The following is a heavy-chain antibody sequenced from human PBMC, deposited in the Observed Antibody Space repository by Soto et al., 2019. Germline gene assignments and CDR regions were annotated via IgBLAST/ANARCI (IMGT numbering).Heavy chain of an antibody. CDR3: AKWTSSRYQFDY. V-gene: IGHV3-30*18. J-gene: IGHJ4*02. Sequence: GGSLRLSCAASGFSFSTYNMNWVRQSPGKGLEWVAVISYDGSNKYYADSVKGRFTISRDNSKNTLYLQMNSLRAEDTAVYYCAKWTSSRYQFDYWGQGTLVTVS. CDR2: ISYDGSNK. D-gene: IGHD6-13*01. CDR1: GFSFSTYN.